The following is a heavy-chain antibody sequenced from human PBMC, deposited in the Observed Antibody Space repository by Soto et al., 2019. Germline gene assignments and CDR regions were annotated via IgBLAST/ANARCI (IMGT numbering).Heavy chain of an antibody. J-gene: IGHJ6*02. CDR3: ARSSGGSGKLWNYYGMDV. CDR1: GFTFSSYS. Sequence: PGGSLRLSCAASGFTFSSYSMNWVRQAPGKGLEWVSSISSGSSYIYYADSVKGRFTISRDNAKNSLYLQMHSLRAEDTAVYYCARSSGGSGKLWNYYGMDVWGQGTTVTVSS. D-gene: IGHD3-10*01. V-gene: IGHV3-21*06. CDR2: ISSGSSYI.